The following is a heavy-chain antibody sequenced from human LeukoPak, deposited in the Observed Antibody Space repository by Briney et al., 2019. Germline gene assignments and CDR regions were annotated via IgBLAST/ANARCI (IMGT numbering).Heavy chain of an antibody. J-gene: IGHJ3*02. CDR3: AKGLGYCSSTSCRWWAFDI. Sequence: GGSLRLSCAASGFTFDDYAMHWVRQAPGKGLEWVSRISWNSGSIGYADSVKGRFTISRDNAKNSLYLQMNSLRAEDTALYYCAKGLGYCSSTSCRWWAFDIWGQGTMVTVSS. V-gene: IGHV3-9*01. D-gene: IGHD2-2*01. CDR1: GFTFDDYA. CDR2: ISWNSGSI.